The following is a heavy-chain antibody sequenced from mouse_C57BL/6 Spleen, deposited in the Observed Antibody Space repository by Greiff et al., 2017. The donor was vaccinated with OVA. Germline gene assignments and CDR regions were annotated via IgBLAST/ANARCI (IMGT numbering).Heavy chain of an antibody. CDR3: ARYTVVTRYFDV. CDR1: GYTFTSYW. CDR2: IYPGSGST. J-gene: IGHJ1*03. Sequence: QVQLQQPGAELVKPGASVKMSCMASGYTFTSYWITWVKQRPGQGLEWIGDIYPGSGSTNYNEKFKSKATLTVDTSSSTAYMRLSSLTSEDSAVYYCARYTVVTRYFDVWGTGTTVTVSS. D-gene: IGHD2-3*01. V-gene: IGHV1-55*01.